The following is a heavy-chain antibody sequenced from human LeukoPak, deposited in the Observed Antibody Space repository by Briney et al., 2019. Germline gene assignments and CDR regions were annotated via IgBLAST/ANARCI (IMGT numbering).Heavy chain of an antibody. Sequence: GGSRRLSCAASGFTFSSYGMSWVRQAPGKGLEWVSAISGSGGSTYYADSVKGRFTISRDNSKNTLYLQMNSLRAEDTAVYYCAKDPVVVAATWYYFDYWGQGTLVTVSS. CDR2: ISGSGGST. V-gene: IGHV3-23*01. CDR1: GFTFSSYG. CDR3: AKDPVVVAATWYYFDY. J-gene: IGHJ4*02. D-gene: IGHD2-15*01.